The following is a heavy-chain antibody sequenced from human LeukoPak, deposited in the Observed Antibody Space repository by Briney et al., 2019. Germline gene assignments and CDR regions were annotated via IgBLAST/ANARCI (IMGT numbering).Heavy chain of an antibody. CDR1: GDSVSSNSAA. Sequence: SQTLSLTCAISGDSVSSNSAAWNWIRQSPSSGLEWLGRTYYRSKWYNDYAVSVKSRITINPDTPKNQFSLQLNSVTPEDTAVYYCARVSSSWYKMGYYYYMDVWGKGTTVTVSS. CDR3: ARVSSSWYKMGYYYYMDV. D-gene: IGHD6-13*01. V-gene: IGHV6-1*01. CDR2: TYYRSKWYN. J-gene: IGHJ6*03.